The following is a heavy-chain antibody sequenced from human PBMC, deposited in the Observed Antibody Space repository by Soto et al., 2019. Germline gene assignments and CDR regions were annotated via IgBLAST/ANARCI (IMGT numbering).Heavy chain of an antibody. V-gene: IGHV4-38-2*01. CDR2: IYHSGST. CDR1: GYSISSGYY. D-gene: IGHD3-3*01. J-gene: IGHJ5*02. Sequence: PSETLSLTCAVSGYSISSGYYWGWIRQPPGKGLEWIGSIYHSGSTYHNPSLKSRVTISVDTSKNQFSLKLSSVTAADTAVYYCARYQTDYDFWSGYYNLWGQGTQVTVSS. CDR3: ARYQTDYDFWSGYYNL.